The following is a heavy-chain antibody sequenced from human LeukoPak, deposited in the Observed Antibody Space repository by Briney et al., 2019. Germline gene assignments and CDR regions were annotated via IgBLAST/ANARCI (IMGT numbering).Heavy chain of an antibody. CDR3: ARHSGSTSYIDP. V-gene: IGHV4-39*01. D-gene: IGHD2-2*01. Sequence: SETLSLTCTVSGGSISSSSYYWGWIRQPPGKGLEWIGSIYYSGSTYYNPSLKSRVTISVDTSKNQFSLKLSSVTAADTAVYYCARHSGSTSYIDPWGQGTLVTVSS. CDR1: GGSISSSSYY. CDR2: IYYSGST. J-gene: IGHJ5*02.